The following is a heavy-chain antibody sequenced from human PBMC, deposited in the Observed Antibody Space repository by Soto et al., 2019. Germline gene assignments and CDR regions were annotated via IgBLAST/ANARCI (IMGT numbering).Heavy chain of an antibody. CDR1: GGYY. CDR2: IYYSGST. Sequence: GGYYWSWIRQHPGKGLEWIGYIYYSGSTYYNPSLKSRLTISVDTTKNQFSLQLKSMTAADTAVYYCAKLSCTSSTCYFPGWFDPWGQGTLVTVSS. CDR3: AKLSCTSSTCYFPGWFDP. D-gene: IGHD2-2*01. V-gene: IGHV4-31*02. J-gene: IGHJ5*02.